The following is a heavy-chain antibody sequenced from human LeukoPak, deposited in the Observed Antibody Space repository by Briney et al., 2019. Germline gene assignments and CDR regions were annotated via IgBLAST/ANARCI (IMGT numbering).Heavy chain of an antibody. V-gene: IGHV1-18*01. CDR2: ISAYNGNT. J-gene: IGHJ4*02. CDR3: AQARLGSGWYVLDY. D-gene: IGHD6-19*01. Sequence: ASVKVSCKASGYTFTSYGISWVRQAPGQGLEWMGWISAYNGNTNYAQKFQGRVTMTTDTSTSTAYMELRSLRSDDTAVYYCAQARLGSGWYVLDYWGQGTLVTVSS. CDR1: GYTFTSYG.